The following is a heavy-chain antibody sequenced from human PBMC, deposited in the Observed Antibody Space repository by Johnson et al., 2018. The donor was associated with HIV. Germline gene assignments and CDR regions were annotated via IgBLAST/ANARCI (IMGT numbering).Heavy chain of an antibody. CDR3: TTMGGQWEQLGDAFDI. D-gene: IGHD1-26*01. V-gene: IGHV3-33*01. J-gene: IGHJ3*02. Sequence: QVQLVESGGGVVQPGRSLRLSCAASGFTFSSYGMHWVRQAPGKGLEWVAVIWYDGSNKYYADSVKDRLTISRDNSKNTLYLQMNSLRAEDTAVYYCTTMGGQWEQLGDAFDIWGQGTMVTVSS. CDR2: IWYDGSNK. CDR1: GFTFSSYG.